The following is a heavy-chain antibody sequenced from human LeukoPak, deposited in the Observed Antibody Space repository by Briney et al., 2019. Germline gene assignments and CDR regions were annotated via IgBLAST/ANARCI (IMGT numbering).Heavy chain of an antibody. CDR3: ARGLNRNDYGDYGY. CDR1: GGSIISGGYY. V-gene: IGHV4-61*08. J-gene: IGHJ4*02. Sequence: SSQTLSLTCIISGGSIISGGYYWSWIRQPPGKGLEWIGYIYHTGSTSYNPSLKGRVTISVDTSKNQFSLKLSSVTAADTAVYYCARGLNRNDYGDYGYWGQGTLVTVSS. CDR2: IYHTGST. D-gene: IGHD4-17*01.